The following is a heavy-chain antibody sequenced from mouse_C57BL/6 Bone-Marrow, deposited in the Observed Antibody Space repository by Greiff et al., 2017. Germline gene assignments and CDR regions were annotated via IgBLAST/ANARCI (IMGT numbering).Heavy chain of an antibody. D-gene: IGHD2-3*01. V-gene: IGHV1-15*01. CDR1: GYTFTDYE. J-gene: IGHJ2*01. Sequence: QVQLQQSGAELVRPGASVTLSCKASGYTFTDYEMHWVKQTPVHGLEWIGAIDPETGGTAYNQKFKGKAILTADKSSSTAYMELRSLTSEDSAVYYCTFYDCDLYYFDYRGQGTTHTVSS. CDR3: TFYDCDLYYFDY. CDR2: IDPETGGT.